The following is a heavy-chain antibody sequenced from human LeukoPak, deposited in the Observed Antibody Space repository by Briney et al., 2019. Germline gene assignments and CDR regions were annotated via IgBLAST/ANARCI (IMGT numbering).Heavy chain of an antibody. CDR1: GFTFSSYW. V-gene: IGHV3-53*01. CDR2: IYSGGST. J-gene: IGHJ4*02. D-gene: IGHD4-17*01. Sequence: GGSLRLSCAASGFTFSSYWMHWVRQAPGKGLEWVSVIYSGGSTYYADSVKGRFTISRDNSKNTLYLQMNSLRAEDTAVYYCAATDYGDYVWGQGTLVTVSS. CDR3: AATDYGDYV.